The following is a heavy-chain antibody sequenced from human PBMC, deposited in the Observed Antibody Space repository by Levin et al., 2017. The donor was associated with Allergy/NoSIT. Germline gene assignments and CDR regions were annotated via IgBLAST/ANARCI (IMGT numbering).Heavy chain of an antibody. CDR2: IKPNSGAT. D-gene: IGHD2/OR15-2a*01. V-gene: IGHV1-2*02. J-gene: IGHJ4*02. Sequence: ASVKVSCKASGYTFTGYYMQWVRQAPGQGLEWMGWIKPNSGATIYAQQFQGRVTMTRDTSISTVYLELNRLRSDDTAVYYCATLLSAYYTAVDSWGQGTLVTVSS. CDR3: ATLLSAYYTAVDS. CDR1: GYTFTGYY.